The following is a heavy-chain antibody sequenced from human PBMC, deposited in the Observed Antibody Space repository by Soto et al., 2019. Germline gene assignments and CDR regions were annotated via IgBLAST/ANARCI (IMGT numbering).Heavy chain of an antibody. V-gene: IGHV1-46*01. Sequence: GASVKVSCKASGYIFTAYSMHWVRQAPGQGLERMGVVNPSGGSTNYAQKFQGRITMTRDTATSTVYMDLSSLTSEDTGVYYCAREENCSDGICYSEYFQRWGQGTLVTVSS. J-gene: IGHJ1*01. CDR3: AREENCSDGICYSEYFQR. D-gene: IGHD2-15*01. CDR2: VNPSGGST. CDR1: GYIFTAYS.